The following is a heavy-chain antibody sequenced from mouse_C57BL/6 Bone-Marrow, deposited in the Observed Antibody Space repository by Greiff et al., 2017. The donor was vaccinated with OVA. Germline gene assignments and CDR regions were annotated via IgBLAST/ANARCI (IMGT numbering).Heavy chain of an antibody. CDR3: ARAYDGYYGYFDY. CDR1: GYTFTTYP. Sequence: VQVVESGAELVKPGASVKMSCKASGYTFTTYPIEWMKQNHGKSLEWIGNFHPYNDDTKYNEKFKGKATLTVEKSSSTVYLELSRLTSDDSAVYYCARAYDGYYGYFDYWGQGTTLTVSS. J-gene: IGHJ2*01. CDR2: FHPYNDDT. D-gene: IGHD2-3*01. V-gene: IGHV1-47*01.